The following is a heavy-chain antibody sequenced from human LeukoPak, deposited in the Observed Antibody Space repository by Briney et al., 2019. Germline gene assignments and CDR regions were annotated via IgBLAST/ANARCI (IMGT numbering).Heavy chain of an antibody. V-gene: IGHV4-34*01. J-gene: IGHJ4*02. CDR2: INHSGST. CDR1: GGSFSGYY. CDR3: ARGPTDPIAYCGGDCLGHDR. Sequence: PSETLSLTCAVYGGSFSGYYWSWIRQPPGKGLEWIGEINHSGSTNYNPSLKSRVTISVDTSKNQFSLKLSSVTAVDTAVYYCARGPTDPIAYCGGDCLGHDRWGQGTLVTVSS. D-gene: IGHD2-21*02.